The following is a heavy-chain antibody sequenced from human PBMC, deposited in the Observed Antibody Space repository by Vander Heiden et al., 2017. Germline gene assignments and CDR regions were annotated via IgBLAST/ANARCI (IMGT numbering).Heavy chain of an antibody. J-gene: IGHJ4*02. D-gene: IGHD3-22*01. CDR1: GFTFSDYY. CDR3: ARRSSSGYLEY. CDR2: IRNKANSYTA. Sequence: EVQRVESGGGLVQPGGSLRLSCAVSGFTFSDYYMDWVRQAPGKGLEWVGRIRNKANSYTAEYGASVRGRFTFSRDDSKDSLSLQLNSLKTEDTAVYYCARRSSSGYLEYWGQGTLVTVSS. V-gene: IGHV3-72*01.